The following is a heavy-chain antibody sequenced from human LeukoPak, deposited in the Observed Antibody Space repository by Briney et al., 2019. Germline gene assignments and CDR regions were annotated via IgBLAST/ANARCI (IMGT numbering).Heavy chain of an antibody. CDR3: ATRHDYGDRTFDY. J-gene: IGHJ4*02. D-gene: IGHD4-17*01. CDR2: IYSGGST. Sequence: GGSLRLSCAASGFTVSSNYMSWVRQTPGKGLEWVSVIYSGGSTYYADSVKGRFTISRDNSKNTLYLQMNSLRAEDTAVYYCATRHDYGDRTFDYWGQGTLVTVSS. CDR1: GFTVSSNY. V-gene: IGHV3-53*01.